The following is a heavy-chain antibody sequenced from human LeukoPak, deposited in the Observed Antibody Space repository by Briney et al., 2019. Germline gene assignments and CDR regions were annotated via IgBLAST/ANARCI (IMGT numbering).Heavy chain of an antibody. CDR3: PKSGIEAAGSLVYFDY. J-gene: IGHJ4*02. Sequence: EAGGSLRLSCAASGFTFSSYGMHWVRQAPGKGLECVAIISYDGSNKYYTDSVKGRFTISRDNSKNTLYLQMNSLRAEDTAVYYCPKSGIEAAGSLVYFDYWGQGTLDTASS. D-gene: IGHD6-13*01. CDR2: ISYDGSNK. V-gene: IGHV3-30*18. CDR1: GFTFSSYG.